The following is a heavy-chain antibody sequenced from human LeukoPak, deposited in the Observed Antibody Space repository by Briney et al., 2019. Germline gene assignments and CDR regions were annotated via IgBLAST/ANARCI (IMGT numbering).Heavy chain of an antibody. Sequence: PGGSLRLSCAASGFTFSSYWMSWVRQAPGKGLEWVANIKQDGSEKYYVDSVKGRFTISRDNAKNSLYLQMNGLRAEDTAVYYCARDGTAAGLYFDLWGPGTLVTVSS. CDR1: GFTFSSYW. CDR2: IKQDGSEK. J-gene: IGHJ4*01. V-gene: IGHV3-7*01. D-gene: IGHD6-13*01. CDR3: ARDGTAAGLYFDL.